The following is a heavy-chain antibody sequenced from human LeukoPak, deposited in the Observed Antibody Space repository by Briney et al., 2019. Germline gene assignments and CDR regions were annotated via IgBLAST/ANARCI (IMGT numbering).Heavy chain of an antibody. J-gene: IGHJ5*02. Sequence: ASVNVSCKASGYTFTSYAMHWVRQAPGQRLEWMGWINAGNGNTKYSQEFQGGVTITRDTSASTAYMELSSLRSEDMAVYYCARQYCSGGSCYLGPWGQGTLVTVSS. CDR1: GYTFTSYA. CDR2: INAGNGNT. D-gene: IGHD2-15*01. CDR3: ARQYCSGGSCYLGP. V-gene: IGHV1-3*03.